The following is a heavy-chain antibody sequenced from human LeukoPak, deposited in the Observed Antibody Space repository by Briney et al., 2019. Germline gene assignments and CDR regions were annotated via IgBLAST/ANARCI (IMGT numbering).Heavy chain of an antibody. D-gene: IGHD3-3*01. CDR3: ARVPYYDFWRPGDG. J-gene: IGHJ4*02. V-gene: IGHV4-34*01. CDR1: GGSFSGYY. CDR2: INHSGST. Sequence: SETLSLTCAVYGGSFSGYYWSWIRQPPGKGLEWIGEINHSGSTNYNPSLKSRVTISVDTSKYQFSLKLSSVTAADTAVYYCARVPYYDFWRPGDGWGQGTLVTVSS.